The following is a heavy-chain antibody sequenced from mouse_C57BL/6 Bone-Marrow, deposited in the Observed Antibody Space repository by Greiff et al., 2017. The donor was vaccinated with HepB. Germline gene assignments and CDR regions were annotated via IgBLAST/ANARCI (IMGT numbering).Heavy chain of an antibody. Sequence: EVKVVESGGGLVPPGESLKLSCESHAYEFPSHDLSWVRKTPEKRLELVAAINSDGGSTYYPDTMERRFIISRDNTKTTLYLQMSSLRSEDPALYYCARHDYYGSYWYFDVWGTGTTGTVSS. CDR2: INSDGGST. V-gene: IGHV5-2*01. CDR1: AYEFPSHD. J-gene: IGHJ1*03. CDR3: ARHDYYGSYWYFDV. D-gene: IGHD1-1*01.